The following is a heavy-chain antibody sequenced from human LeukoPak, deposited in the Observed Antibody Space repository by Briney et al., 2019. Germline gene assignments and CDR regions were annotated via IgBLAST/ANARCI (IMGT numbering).Heavy chain of an antibody. D-gene: IGHD3-10*01. J-gene: IGHJ4*02. V-gene: IGHV1-69*05. CDR1: GGTFSSYA. CDR3: ARDHGSGSYYDFDY. CDR2: IIPIFGTA. Sequence: SVKVSCKASGGTFSSYAISWVRQAPGQGLEWMGGIIPIFGTANYAQKFQGRVTMTRDMSTSTVYMELSSLRSEDTAVYYCARDHGSGSYYDFDYWGQGTLVTVSS.